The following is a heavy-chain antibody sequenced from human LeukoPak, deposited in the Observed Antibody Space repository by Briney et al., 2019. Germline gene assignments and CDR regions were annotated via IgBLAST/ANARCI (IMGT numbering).Heavy chain of an antibody. Sequence: PGGSLRLSCAASGFTFSSYWMHWVRQAPGEGLVWVSRINSDGSSTSYADSVKGRFTISRDNAKNTLYLQMNSLRAEDTAVYYCARASYGSYDIWGQGTMVTVSS. CDR1: GFTFSSYW. J-gene: IGHJ3*02. CDR3: ARASYGSYDI. D-gene: IGHD5-18*01. CDR2: INSDGSST. V-gene: IGHV3-74*01.